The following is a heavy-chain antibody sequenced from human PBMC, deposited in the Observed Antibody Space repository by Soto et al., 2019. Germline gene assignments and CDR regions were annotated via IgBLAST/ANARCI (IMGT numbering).Heavy chain of an antibody. CDR2: ISGSGGST. Sequence: GGSLRLSCAASGFTFSRYAMRWVRQATGKGLEWVSAISGSGGSTYYADSVKGRFTISRDNSKTTLYLQMIRQRAEDTAVYYCSKVVEATKEPGHGFFDICGQGTVVSVSS. CDR1: GFTFSRYA. CDR3: SKVVEATKEPGHGFFDI. D-gene: IGHD1-26*01. J-gene: IGHJ3*02. V-gene: IGHV3-23*01.